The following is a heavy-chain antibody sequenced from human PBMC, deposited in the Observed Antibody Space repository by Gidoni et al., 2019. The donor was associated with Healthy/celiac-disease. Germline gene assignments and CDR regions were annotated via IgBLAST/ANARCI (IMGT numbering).Heavy chain of an antibody. V-gene: IGHV1-8*01. CDR2: MNPNSGNT. Sequence: QVQLVQSGAEVKKPGASVKVSCKASVYTFTSYDITWVRQATGQGLEWMGWMNPNSGNTGYAQKFQGRVTMTRNTSISTAYMELSSLRSEDTAVYYCARAQRITIFGVVIPHYYGMDVWGQGTTVTVSS. J-gene: IGHJ6*02. CDR1: VYTFTSYD. CDR3: ARAQRITIFGVVIPHYYGMDV. D-gene: IGHD3-3*01.